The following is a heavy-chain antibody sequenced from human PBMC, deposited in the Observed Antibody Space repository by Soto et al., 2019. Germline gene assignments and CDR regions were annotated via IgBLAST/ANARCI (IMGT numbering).Heavy chain of an antibody. D-gene: IGHD1-1*01. CDR2: IHYSGST. J-gene: IGHJ6*03. CDR3: ARVMGTQNRDYYYMDV. Sequence: QVQLQEAGPGLVKPSETLSLSCTISSGSISSDYWTWIRQPPGKGLEWIGYIHYSGSTNYNPSLKSRVTISVDTSKNQFSLKLSSVTAADTAVYYCARVMGTQNRDYYYMDVWGKGTTVTVSS. CDR1: SGSISSDY. V-gene: IGHV4-59*01.